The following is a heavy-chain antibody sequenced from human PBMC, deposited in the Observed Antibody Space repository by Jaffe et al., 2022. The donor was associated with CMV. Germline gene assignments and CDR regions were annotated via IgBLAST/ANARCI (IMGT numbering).Heavy chain of an antibody. D-gene: IGHD6-19*01. Sequence: EVQLVESGGGLVQPGGSLRLSCAASGFTFSSYAMSWVRQAPGKGLEWVSAISGSGGSTYYADSVKGRFTISRDNSKNTLYLQMNSLRAEDTAVYYCAKDRYSSGWYRGDWFDPWGQGTLVTVSS. CDR2: ISGSGGST. V-gene: IGHV3-23*04. CDR1: GFTFSSYA. CDR3: AKDRYSSGWYRGDWFDP. J-gene: IGHJ5*02.